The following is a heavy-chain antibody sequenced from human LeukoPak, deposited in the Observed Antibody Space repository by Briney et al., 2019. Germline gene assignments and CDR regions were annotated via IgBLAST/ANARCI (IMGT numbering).Heavy chain of an antibody. V-gene: IGHV3-64*01. J-gene: IGHJ4*02. Sequence: GGSLRLFCAASGFTFSSYAMHWVRQAPGKGLEYVSAISSNGGSTYYANSVKGRFTISRDNSKNTLYLQMGSLRAEDMAVYYCARGGRYCSSTSCYIPFDYWGQGTLVTVSS. CDR1: GFTFSSYA. CDR3: ARGGRYCSSTSCYIPFDY. CDR2: ISSNGGST. D-gene: IGHD2-2*02.